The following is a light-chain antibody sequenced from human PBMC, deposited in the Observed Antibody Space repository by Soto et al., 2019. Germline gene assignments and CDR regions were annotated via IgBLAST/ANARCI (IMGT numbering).Light chain of an antibody. CDR2: SNN. CDR1: SSNIGTNY. V-gene: IGLV1-47*02. J-gene: IGLJ1*01. Sequence: QSVLTQPPSASGTPGQMATISCSGSSSNIGTNYVYWYQQLPGTAPKLLIYSNNQRPSGVPDRFSGSKSGTSASLAISGLRSEDEADYYCAAWDDSLSGYVFGTGTKVTVL. CDR3: AAWDDSLSGYV.